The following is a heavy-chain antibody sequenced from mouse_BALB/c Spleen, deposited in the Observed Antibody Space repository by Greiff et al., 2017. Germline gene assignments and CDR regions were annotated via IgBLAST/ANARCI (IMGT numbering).Heavy chain of an antibody. V-gene: IGHV14-4*02. J-gene: IGHJ4*01. CDR2: IDPENGDT. Sequence: VQLKQSGAELVRPGASVKLSCTASGFNIKDYYMHWVKQRPEQGLEWIGWIDPENGDTEYAPKFQGKATMTADTSSNTAYLQLSSLTSEDTAVYYCKGDYAMDYWGQGTSVTVSS. CDR3: KGDYAMDY. CDR1: GFNIKDYY.